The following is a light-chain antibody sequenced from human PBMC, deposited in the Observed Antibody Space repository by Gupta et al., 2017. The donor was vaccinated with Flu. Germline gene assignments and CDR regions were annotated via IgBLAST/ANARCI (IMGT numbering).Light chain of an antibody. V-gene: IGKV3-20*01. Sequence: LSLSTGDRDTRSCRASQSGSGSSLDWYQKKPGQAPRLLIYGASSRAQGSPDRCSGSGAGTDFNLTVTRREPEDFAVYFCQFDDHVWGEFTFGHGTKVGIK. J-gene: IGKJ3*01. CDR2: GAS. CDR3: QFDDHVWGEFT. CDR1: QSGSGSS.